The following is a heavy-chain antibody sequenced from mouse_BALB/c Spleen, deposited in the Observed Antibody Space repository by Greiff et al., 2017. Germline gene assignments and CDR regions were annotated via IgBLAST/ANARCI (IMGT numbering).Heavy chain of an antibody. J-gene: IGHJ3*01. CDR3: ARLGQGAWFAY. Sequence: EVQRVESGPELMKPGASVKISCKASGYSFTSYYMHWVKQSHGKSLEWIGYIDPFNGGTSYNQKFKGKATLTVDKSSSTAYMHLSSLTSEDSAVYYCARLGQGAWFAYWGQGTLVTVSA. V-gene: IGHV1S135*01. CDR1: GYSFTSYY. CDR2: IDPFNGGT. D-gene: IGHD4-1*01.